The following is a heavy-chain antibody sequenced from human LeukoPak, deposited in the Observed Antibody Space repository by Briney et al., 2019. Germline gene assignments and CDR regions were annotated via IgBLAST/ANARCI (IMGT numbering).Heavy chain of an antibody. Sequence: GRSLRLSCAASGFTFSSYAMRWVRQAPGKGLEWVAVISYDGSNKYYADSVKGRFTISRDNSKNTLYLQMNSLRAEDTAVYYCARVGGTVTYDAFDIWGQGTMVTVSS. CDR1: GFTFSSYA. CDR3: ARVGGTVTYDAFDI. D-gene: IGHD4-17*01. J-gene: IGHJ3*02. V-gene: IGHV3-30-3*01. CDR2: ISYDGSNK.